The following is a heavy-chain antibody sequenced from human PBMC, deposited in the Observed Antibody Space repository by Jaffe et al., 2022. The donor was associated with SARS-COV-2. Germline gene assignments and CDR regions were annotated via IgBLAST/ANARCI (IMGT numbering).Heavy chain of an antibody. Sequence: QVQLVQSGAEVKKPGASVKVSCKASGYTFTGYYMHWVRQAPGQGLEWMGRINPNRGDTNYAQKFQGRVTMTRDTSIDTAYMELSSLRSDDTAVYYCARDLPYDSSGFFSGDFDYWGQGTLVTVSS. D-gene: IGHD3-22*01. CDR1: GYTFTGYY. CDR3: ARDLPYDSSGFFSGDFDY. V-gene: IGHV1-2*06. J-gene: IGHJ4*02. CDR2: INPNRGDT.